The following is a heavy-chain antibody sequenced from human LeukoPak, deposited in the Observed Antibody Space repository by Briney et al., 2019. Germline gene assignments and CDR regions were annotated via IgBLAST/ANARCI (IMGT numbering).Heavy chain of an antibody. V-gene: IGHV4-4*07. CDR2: IFTSGST. D-gene: IGHD6-25*01. Sequence: SETLSLTCTVSGGSISGYYWSWIRQPAGEGLEWIGRIFTSGSTNYNPSLKSRVNMSVDTSKNQFSLKLSSMTAADTAVYYCARDSAGDRSFECWGQGTLVTVSS. J-gene: IGHJ4*02. CDR3: ARDSAGDRSFEC. CDR1: GGSISGYY.